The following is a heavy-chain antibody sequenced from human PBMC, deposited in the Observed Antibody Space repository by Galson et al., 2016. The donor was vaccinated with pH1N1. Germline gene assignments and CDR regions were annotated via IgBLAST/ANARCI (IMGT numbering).Heavy chain of an antibody. CDR3: SRVGGSHWGYFDP. CDR2: VNPVSETP. J-gene: IGHJ5*02. D-gene: IGHD1-26*01. Sequence: SVKVSCKASGGTFNNFTIHWVRQAPGQGLEWMGGVNPVSETPDFAQEFKGRVTISADELSRTAHMELRNLRPEDTAVYYCSRVGGSHWGYFDPWGQGTLVTVSS. V-gene: IGHV1-69*13. CDR1: GGTFNNFT.